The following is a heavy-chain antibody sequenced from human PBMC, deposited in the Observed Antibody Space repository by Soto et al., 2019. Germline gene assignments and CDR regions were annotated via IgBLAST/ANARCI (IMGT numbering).Heavy chain of an antibody. CDR1: GFTFRSYS. CDR2: ISTTSSYI. V-gene: IGHV3-21*01. Sequence: EVQLEESGGGLVKPGGSLRLSCEASGFTFRSYSMNWVRQAPGKGLEWVSSISTTSSYIYYGDSVKGRFTISRDNAKNSLFLQMNSLRAEDTAIYYCAREGDDYGDYKRAFDIWGQGTTVTVSS. J-gene: IGHJ3*02. CDR3: AREGDDYGDYKRAFDI. D-gene: IGHD4-17*01.